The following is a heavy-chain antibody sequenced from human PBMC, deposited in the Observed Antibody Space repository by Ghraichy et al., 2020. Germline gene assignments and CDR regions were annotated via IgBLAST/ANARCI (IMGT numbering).Heavy chain of an antibody. Sequence: DTVKVYGKASGYIFNNYGIAWVRQAPGQGPEWMGWISTYNRHTSYAQRFQGRVTMTTDTSTTTAYMELKTLTSDDTAVYYCARLIVGGSLFHDDYWGQGTLVTVSS. CDR1: GYIFNNYG. CDR2: ISTYNRHT. J-gene: IGHJ4*02. V-gene: IGHV1-18*01. D-gene: IGHD1-26*01. CDR3: ARLIVGGSLFHDDY.